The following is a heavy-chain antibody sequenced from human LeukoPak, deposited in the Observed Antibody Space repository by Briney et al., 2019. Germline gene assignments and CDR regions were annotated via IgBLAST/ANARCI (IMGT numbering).Heavy chain of an antibody. CDR2: INHSGST. CDR3: ARGPREGAIGFDY. V-gene: IGHV4-34*01. J-gene: IGHJ4*02. CDR1: GGSFSGYY. D-gene: IGHD1-26*01. Sequence: SETLSLTCAVYGGSFSGYYWSWIRQPPGKGLEWIGEINHSGSTSYNPSLKSRVTISADTSKNQFSLKLSSVTAADTAVYYCARGPREGAIGFDYWGQGTLVTVSS.